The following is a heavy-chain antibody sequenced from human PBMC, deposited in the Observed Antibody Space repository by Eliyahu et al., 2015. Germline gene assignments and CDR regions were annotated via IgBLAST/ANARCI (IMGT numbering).Heavy chain of an antibody. V-gene: IGHV4-34*01. CDR2: INHSGST. CDR3: ARGPPPALAAIPYGMDV. D-gene: IGHD2-15*01. J-gene: IGHJ6*02. CDR1: GGSFSGYY. Sequence: QVQLQQWGAGLLKPSETLSLTCAVYGGSFSGYYWSWIRQPPGKGLEWIGEINHSGSTNYNPSLKSRVTISVDTSKNQFSLKLSSVTAADTAVYYCARGPPPALAAIPYGMDVWGQGTTVTVSS.